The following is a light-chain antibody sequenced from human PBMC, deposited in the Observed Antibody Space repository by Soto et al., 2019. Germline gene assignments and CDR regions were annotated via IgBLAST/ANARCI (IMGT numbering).Light chain of an antibody. J-gene: IGLJ2*01. CDR2: QDT. CDR3: QAWDSSTGVV. CDR1: KLGDRF. V-gene: IGLV3-1*01. Sequence: SYELTQPPSVSVSPGQTASIPCSGDKLGDRFACWYQQKPGQSPVMVMYQDTKRPSGIPERFSGSNSGNTATLTISGTQAMDEADYYCQAWDSSTGVVFGGGTKVTV.